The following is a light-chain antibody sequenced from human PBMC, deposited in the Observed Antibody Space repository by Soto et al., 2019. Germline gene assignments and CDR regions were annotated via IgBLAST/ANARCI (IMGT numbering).Light chain of an antibody. CDR3: QQNFNFPRT. V-gene: IGKV1-39*01. CDR1: QTIDTY. J-gene: IGKJ1*01. CDR2: AAT. Sequence: DIQLTQSPSSLSASVGDRVTITCRASQTIDTYLNWYQHKPGTAPKVLIYAATYLQNGVPSRFSGTGSGADFTLTISSLQPEDFETYYCQQNFNFPRTLGQGTKVDI.